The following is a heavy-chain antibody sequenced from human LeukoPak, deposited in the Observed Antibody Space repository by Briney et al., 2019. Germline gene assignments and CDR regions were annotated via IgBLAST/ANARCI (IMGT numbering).Heavy chain of an antibody. CDR2: ISSSSSYI. CDR1: GFTFSSYS. D-gene: IGHD4-17*01. J-gene: IGHJ4*02. Sequence: PGGSLRLSCAASGFTFSSYSMNWVRQAPGKGLEWVSSISSSSSYIYYADSVKGRFTISRDNAKNSLYLQMNSPRAEDTAVYYCAREVYGDYFLDYWGQGTLVTVSS. CDR3: AREVYGDYFLDY. V-gene: IGHV3-21*01.